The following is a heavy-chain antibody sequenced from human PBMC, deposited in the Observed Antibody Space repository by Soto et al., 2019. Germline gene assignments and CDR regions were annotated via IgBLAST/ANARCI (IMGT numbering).Heavy chain of an antibody. CDR2: MNPNSGNT. D-gene: IGHD2-15*01. Sequence: ASVKVSCKASGYTFTSYDINWVRQATGQGLEWMGWMNPNSGNTGYAQKFQGRVTMTRNTSITTAYMELSSLRSEDTAVYYFARGEILGRYCSGGSCYVYWGQGTLVTVSS. CDR3: ARGEILGRYCSGGSCYVY. J-gene: IGHJ4*02. CDR1: GYTFTSYD. V-gene: IGHV1-8*01.